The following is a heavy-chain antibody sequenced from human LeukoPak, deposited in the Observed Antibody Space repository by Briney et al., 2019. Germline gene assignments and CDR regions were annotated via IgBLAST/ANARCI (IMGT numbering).Heavy chain of an antibody. CDR2: IYTSGST. CDR1: GGSISSYY. J-gene: IGHJ4*02. CDR3: ARGVNYDILTGYYPPYYFDY. V-gene: IGHV4-4*07. Sequence: SETLSLTCTVSGGSISSYYWSWIRQPAGKGLEWIGRIYTSGSTNYNPSLKSRVTISVDTSKNQFSLKLSSVTAADTAVYYCARGVNYDILTGYYPPYYFDYWGQGTLVTVSS. D-gene: IGHD3-9*01.